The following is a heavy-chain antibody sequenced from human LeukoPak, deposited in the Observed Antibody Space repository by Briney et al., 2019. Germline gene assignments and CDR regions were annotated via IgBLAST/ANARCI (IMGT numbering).Heavy chain of an antibody. V-gene: IGHV3-20*04. CDR1: GFTFDSYG. CDR2: INWNGADT. Sequence: PGGSLRLSCVASGFTFDSYGMSWVRQAPGKGLEWISGINWNGADTTYPDSVKGRFTISRDNSKNTLYLQMNSLRAEDTAVYYCAKAGDPYYYYYMDVWGKGTTVTISS. J-gene: IGHJ6*03. D-gene: IGHD2-21*02. CDR3: AKAGDPYYYYYMDV.